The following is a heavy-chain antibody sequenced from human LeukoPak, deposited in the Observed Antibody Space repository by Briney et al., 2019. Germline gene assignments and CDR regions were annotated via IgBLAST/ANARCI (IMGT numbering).Heavy chain of an antibody. V-gene: IGHV1-58*01. J-gene: IGHJ5*02. D-gene: IGHD2-8*02. CDR1: GFTFTSSA. CDR2: IVVGSGNT. Sequence: GASVKVSCKASGFTFTSSAVQWVRQARGQRLEWIGWIVVGSGNTNYAQKFQERVTITRDMSTSTAYMELSSLRSEDTAVYYCAADDPTTGWFDPWGQGTLVTVSS. CDR3: AADDPTTGWFDP.